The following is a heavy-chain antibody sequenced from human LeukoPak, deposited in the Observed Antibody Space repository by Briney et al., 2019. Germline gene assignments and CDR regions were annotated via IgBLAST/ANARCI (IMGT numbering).Heavy chain of an antibody. V-gene: IGHV1-46*01. CDR3: ARDNSVRDEAWWLNP. CDR2: INPSGGST. CDR1: GYTFTSYY. Sequence: GASVKVSCKASGYTFTSYYMHWVRQAPGQGLEWMGIINPSGGSTSYAQKFQGRVTMTRDTSTSTVYMELSSLRSEDTAVYYCARDNSVRDEAWWLNPWGQGTLVTVSS. D-gene: IGHD5-24*01. J-gene: IGHJ5*02.